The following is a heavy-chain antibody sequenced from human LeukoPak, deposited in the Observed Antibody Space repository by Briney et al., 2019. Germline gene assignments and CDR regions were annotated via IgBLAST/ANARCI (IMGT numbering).Heavy chain of an antibody. CDR3: ASYCSSTSCFASDAFDI. J-gene: IGHJ3*02. D-gene: IGHD2-2*01. V-gene: IGHV4-38-2*02. Sequence: SETLSLTCTVSGYSISSGCYWGWIRQPPGKGLEWIGSIYHSGSTYYNPSLKSRVTISVDTSKNQFSLKLSPVTAADTAVYYCASYCSSTSCFASDAFDIWGQGTMVTVSS. CDR1: GYSISSGCY. CDR2: IYHSGST.